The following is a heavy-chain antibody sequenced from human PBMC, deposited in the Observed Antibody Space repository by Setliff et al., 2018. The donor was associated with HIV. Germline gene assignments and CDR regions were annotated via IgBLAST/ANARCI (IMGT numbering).Heavy chain of an antibody. CDR1: GFTFSSYG. V-gene: IGHV3-30*02. D-gene: IGHD6-19*01. CDR2: IRYDASCR. CDR3: AKNLYRSPWSPLDY. Sequence: GGSLRLSCAASGFTFSSYGMHWVRQAPGEGLEWVAFIRYDASCRYYADSVKGRFTISRDNSKNTLYLQMNSLRAEDTAVYFCAKNLYRSPWSPLDYWGQGTLVTVS. J-gene: IGHJ4*02.